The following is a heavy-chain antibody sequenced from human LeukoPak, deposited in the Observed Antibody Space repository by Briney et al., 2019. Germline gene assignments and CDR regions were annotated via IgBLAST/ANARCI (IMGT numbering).Heavy chain of an antibody. CDR1: GFTFSSYW. CDR3: ATKQWLAPPPDS. J-gene: IGHJ4*02. V-gene: IGHV3-74*01. CDR2: INTDGTVT. D-gene: IGHD6-19*01. Sequence: PGGSLRLSCAASGFTFSSYWMHRVRQAPGKGLESVSRINTDGTVTTYADSVKGRFTVSRDNADNTMFLQMNSVRDEDTAVYYCATKQWLAPPPDSWGQGTPVTVSS.